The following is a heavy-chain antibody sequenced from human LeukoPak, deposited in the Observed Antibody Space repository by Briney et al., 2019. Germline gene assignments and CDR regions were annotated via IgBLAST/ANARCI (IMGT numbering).Heavy chain of an antibody. CDR2: ISYDGSNK. D-gene: IGHD1-26*01. V-gene: IGHV3-30-3*02. CDR3: AKRSVSGSYFFDY. J-gene: IGHJ4*02. CDR1: GFTFSSYA. Sequence: GGSLRLSCAASGFTFSSYAMHWVRQAPGKGLEWVAVISYDGSNKYYADSVKGRFTISRDNSKNTVDLQMDSLRAEDTAIYYCAKRSVSGSYFFDYLGQGALVTVSS.